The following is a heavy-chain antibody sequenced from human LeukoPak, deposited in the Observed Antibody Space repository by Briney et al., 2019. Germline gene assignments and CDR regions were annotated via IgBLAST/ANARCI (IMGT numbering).Heavy chain of an antibody. V-gene: IGHV3-66*01. CDR3: ARVSSASSWWIDY. J-gene: IGHJ4*02. CDR1: GFSVSNNY. Sequence: GGSLRLSCAASGFSVSNNYMSWVRQAPGKGLEWVSVIYSGGSTFYADSVKGRFTVSRDNAKNTLYLQMNSLRAEDTAVYYCARVSSASSWWIDYWGQGTLVTVSS. CDR2: IYSGGST. D-gene: IGHD6-13*01.